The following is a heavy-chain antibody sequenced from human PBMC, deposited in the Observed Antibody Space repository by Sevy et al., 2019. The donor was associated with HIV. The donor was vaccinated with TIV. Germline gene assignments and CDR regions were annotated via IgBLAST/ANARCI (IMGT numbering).Heavy chain of an antibody. CDR3: ARVDEQRWLRLYYFDY. D-gene: IGHD5-12*01. Sequence: GGSLRLSCAASGFTFSNYAMHWVRRAPGKGLEWVAVISYDGSNKYYADSVKGRFTISRDNSKNTLYLQMNSLRAEDTAVYYCARVDEQRWLRLYYFDYWGQGTLVTVSS. CDR2: ISYDGSNK. CDR1: GFTFSNYA. V-gene: IGHV3-30*04. J-gene: IGHJ4*02.